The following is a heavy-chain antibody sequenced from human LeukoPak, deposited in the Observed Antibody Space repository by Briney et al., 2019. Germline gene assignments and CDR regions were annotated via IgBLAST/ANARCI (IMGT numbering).Heavy chain of an antibody. D-gene: IGHD4-23*01. CDR2: ISRSGGNT. J-gene: IGHJ4*02. Sequence: PGGSLRLSCAASGFTFSSDAMSWVRQAPGKGLKWVSVISRSGGNTYYADSVKGRFTISRDNSKNTLYLQMNSLRAEDTAVYYCARDNNYGGNSYYFDYWGQGTLVTVSS. V-gene: IGHV3-23*01. CDR1: GFTFSSDA. CDR3: ARDNNYGGNSYYFDY.